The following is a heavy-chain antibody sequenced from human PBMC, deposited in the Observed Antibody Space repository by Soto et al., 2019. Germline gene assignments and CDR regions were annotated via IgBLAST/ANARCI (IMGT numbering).Heavy chain of an antibody. CDR1: GFTFSSYA. Sequence: PGGSLRLSCAASGFTFSSYAMSWVRQAPGKGLEWVSAISGSGGSTYYADSVKGRFTISRDNSKNTLYLQMNSLRAEDTAVYYCAKDWGPMGYDFWSGYSYVYGMDVWGQGTTVTVSS. CDR2: ISGSGGST. J-gene: IGHJ6*02. V-gene: IGHV3-23*01. D-gene: IGHD3-3*01. CDR3: AKDWGPMGYDFWSGYSYVYGMDV.